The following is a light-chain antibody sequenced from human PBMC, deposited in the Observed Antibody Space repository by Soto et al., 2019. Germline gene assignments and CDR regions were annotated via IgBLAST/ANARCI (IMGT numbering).Light chain of an antibody. CDR2: DVR. CDR3: SSYTGISTYV. Sequence: SALTQPASLSGSPGQSITISCPGTSSDVGGYNFVSWYQQHPGKAPKLMIYDVRNRPSGVSNRFSGSKSVNTASLTISGLQAEDEADYYCSSYTGISTYVFGTGTKVTVL. V-gene: IGLV2-14*01. CDR1: SSDVGGYNF. J-gene: IGLJ1*01.